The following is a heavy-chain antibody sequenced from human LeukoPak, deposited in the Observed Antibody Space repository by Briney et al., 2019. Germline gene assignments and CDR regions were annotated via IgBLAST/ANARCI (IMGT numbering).Heavy chain of an antibody. V-gene: IGHV3-23*01. CDR2: ITPDAGRT. J-gene: IGHJ4*02. CDR3: VQDWAWGAFGY. CDR1: GFTFDDYG. Sequence: GGSLRLSCAASGFTFDDYGMSWVRQAPGKGLEWVSGITPDAGRTYYADSVKGRFTIYRDNSKNTVYLQMNSLGAEDTAVYYCVQDWAWGAFGYWGQGTLVTVSS. D-gene: IGHD7-27*01.